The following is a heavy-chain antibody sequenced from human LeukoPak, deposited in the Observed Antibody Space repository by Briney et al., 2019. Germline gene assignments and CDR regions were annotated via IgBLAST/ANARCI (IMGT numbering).Heavy chain of an antibody. CDR3: ARKAVASFDY. D-gene: IGHD6-19*01. J-gene: IGHJ4*02. CDR2: INQDGSVE. CDR1: GFPISNYW. Sequence: PGGSLRLSCAASGFPISNYWMNWVRQAPGEGLEWVANINQDGSVEHYVDSVKGRFTISRDNARNSLYLQMNTLRAEDTAVYYCARKAVASFDYWGQGTLVTVSS. V-gene: IGHV3-7*02.